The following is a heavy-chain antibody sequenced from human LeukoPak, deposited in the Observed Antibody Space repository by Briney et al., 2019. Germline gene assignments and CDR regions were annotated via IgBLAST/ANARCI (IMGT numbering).Heavy chain of an antibody. D-gene: IGHD6-19*01. V-gene: IGHV4-61*05. J-gene: IGHJ6*03. CDR2: IYYSGST. CDR3: ARIPREQWPFHYYYYMDV. CDR1: GGSISSSSYY. Sequence: SETLSLTCTVSGGSISSSSYYWGWIRQPPGKGLEWIGYIYYSGSTNYNPSLKSRVTISVDTSKNQFSLKLSSVTAADTAVYYCARIPREQWPFHYYYYMDVWGKGTTVTVSS.